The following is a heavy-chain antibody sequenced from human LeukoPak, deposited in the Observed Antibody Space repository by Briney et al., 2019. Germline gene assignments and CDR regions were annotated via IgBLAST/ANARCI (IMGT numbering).Heavy chain of an antibody. CDR3: ARDSYPRFDY. J-gene: IGHJ4*02. V-gene: IGHV4-39*07. CDR2: IYYSGST. Sequence: PSETLSLTCTVSGGSISSSSHYWGWIRQPPGKGLEWIGTIYYSGSTYYNPSLKSRVTISVDTSKNQFSLKLSSVTAADTAVYYCARDSYPRFDYWGQGTLVTVSS. D-gene: IGHD2-21*01. CDR1: GGSISSSSHY.